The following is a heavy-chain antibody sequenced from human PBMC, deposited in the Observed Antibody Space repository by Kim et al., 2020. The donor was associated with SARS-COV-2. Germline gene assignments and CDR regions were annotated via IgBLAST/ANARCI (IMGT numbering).Heavy chain of an antibody. V-gene: IGHV4-34*01. D-gene: IGHD3-10*01. CDR3: ARAPPRRITMVRGVGRYFDY. Sequence: RVTISVDTSKNQFSLKLSSVTAADTAVYYCARAPPRRITMVRGVGRYFDYWGQGTLVTVSS. J-gene: IGHJ4*02.